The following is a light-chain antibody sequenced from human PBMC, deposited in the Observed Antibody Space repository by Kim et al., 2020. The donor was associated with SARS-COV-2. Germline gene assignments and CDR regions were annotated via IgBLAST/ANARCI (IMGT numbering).Light chain of an antibody. CDR1: QGISGW. Sequence: DIQMTQSPSSVSASVGDRVTISCRASQGISGWLAWYQQKAGKAPNLLIYGASSLQSGVPSRFNGSGSGTDFTLTISNLHPEDFATYYCQQDNSFPLTFGGGTKLEIK. V-gene: IGKV1-12*01. CDR3: QQDNSFPLT. J-gene: IGKJ4*01. CDR2: GAS.